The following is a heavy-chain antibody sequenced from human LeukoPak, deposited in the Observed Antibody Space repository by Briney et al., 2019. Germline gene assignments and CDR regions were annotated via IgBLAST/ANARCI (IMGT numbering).Heavy chain of an antibody. CDR1: GFTFSSYA. Sequence: GGSLTLSCAASGFTFSSYAMGWVRQAPGKGLEWVSAISGSGGSTYYADSVKGRFTISRDNSKNTLYLQMNSVRAEDTAVYYCTREGGEGDYTAFDIWGQGTMVTVSS. D-gene: IGHD3-3*01. J-gene: IGHJ3*02. CDR2: ISGSGGST. CDR3: TREGGEGDYTAFDI. V-gene: IGHV3-23*01.